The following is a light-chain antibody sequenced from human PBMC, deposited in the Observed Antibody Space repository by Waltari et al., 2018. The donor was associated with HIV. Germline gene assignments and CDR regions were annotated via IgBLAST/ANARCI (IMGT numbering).Light chain of an antibody. CDR2: DNV. V-gene: IGLV1-51*01. J-gene: IGLJ3*02. CDR1: SSNLANNF. CDR3: GTWDSSLNAGV. Sequence: QSMLTQPPSVSAAPGQKGTIPCSGSSSNLANNFVAWYQHLPGAAPKLVIYDNVNRPSGIPDRFSGSKSGASATLVITGLQTGDEGDYYCGTWDSSLNAGVFGGGTKLTVL.